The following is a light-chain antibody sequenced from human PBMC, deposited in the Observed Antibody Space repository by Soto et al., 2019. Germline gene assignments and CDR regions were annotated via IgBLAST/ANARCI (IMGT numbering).Light chain of an antibody. CDR3: SSYAGSNTWV. V-gene: IGLV2-8*01. CDR1: SSDVGGYNY. Sequence: QAVVTQPPSASGSPGQSVTISCTGTSSDVGGYNYVSWYQQHPGKAPKLMIYEVSKRPSGVPDRFSGSKSGNTASLTVYGLQAEDEADYYCSSYAGSNTWVFGEGTKLTVL. J-gene: IGLJ3*02. CDR2: EVS.